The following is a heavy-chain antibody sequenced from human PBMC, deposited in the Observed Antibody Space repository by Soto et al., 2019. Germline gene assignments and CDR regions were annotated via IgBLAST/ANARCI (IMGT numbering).Heavy chain of an antibody. CDR3: ARGLARPTIFGVLIIPIKRFDY. J-gene: IGHJ4*02. CDR1: GGSFSGYY. CDR2: INHSGST. D-gene: IGHD3-3*01. Sequence: PSETLSLTCAVYGGSFSGYYWSWIRQPPGKGLEWIGEINHSGSTNYNPSLKSRVTISVDTSKNQFSLKLSSVTAADTAVYYCARGLARPTIFGVLIIPIKRFDYWGQGTLVTVSS. V-gene: IGHV4-34*01.